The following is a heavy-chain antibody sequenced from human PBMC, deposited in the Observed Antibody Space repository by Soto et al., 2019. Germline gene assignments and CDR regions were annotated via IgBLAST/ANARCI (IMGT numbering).Heavy chain of an antibody. D-gene: IGHD2-15*01. Sequence: EVQLLESGGGLVQPGGSLRLSCAASGFTFSSYAMSWVRQAPGKGLEWVSTISGSGGGIYYADSVKGRFTSSRDNSKNPLDLQMNSLRAEDTAVYYCAKRNLVVRPPFDYWGQGTLVTVSS. J-gene: IGHJ4*02. CDR3: AKRNLVVRPPFDY. CDR2: ISGSGGGI. V-gene: IGHV3-23*01. CDR1: GFTFSSYA.